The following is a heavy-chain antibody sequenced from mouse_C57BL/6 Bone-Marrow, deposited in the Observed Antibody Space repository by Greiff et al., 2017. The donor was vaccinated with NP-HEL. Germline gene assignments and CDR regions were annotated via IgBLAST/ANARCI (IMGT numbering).Heavy chain of an antibody. D-gene: IGHD1-1*01. CDR2: IYPRSGNT. J-gene: IGHJ2*01. V-gene: IGHV1-81*01. CDR1: SYTFTSYG. CDR3: ARCRITTVVAPYYFDY. Sequence: QVQLQQSGAELARPGASVKLSCKASSYTFTSYGISWVKQRTGQGLEWIGEIYPRSGNTYYNEKFKGKATLTADKSSSTAYMELRSLTSEDSAVYFCARCRITTVVAPYYFDYWGQGTTLTVSS.